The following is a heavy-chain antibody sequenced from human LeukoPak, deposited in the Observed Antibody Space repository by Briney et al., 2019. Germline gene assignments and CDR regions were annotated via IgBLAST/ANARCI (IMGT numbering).Heavy chain of an antibody. J-gene: IGHJ6*02. CDR1: GGSFSGYY. Sequence: ASETLSLTCAVYGGSFSGYYWSWIRQPPGKGLEWVSAISGSGGSTYYADSVKGRFTISRDNSKNTLYLQMNSLRAEDTAVYYCAKCRGATRHYGMDVWGQGTTVTVSS. CDR2: ISGSGGST. V-gene: IGHV3-23*01. D-gene: IGHD1-26*01. CDR3: AKCRGATRHYGMDV.